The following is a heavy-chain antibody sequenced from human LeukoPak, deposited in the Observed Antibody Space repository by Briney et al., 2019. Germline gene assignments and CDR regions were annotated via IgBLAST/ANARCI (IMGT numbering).Heavy chain of an antibody. J-gene: IGHJ3*02. V-gene: IGHV3-30*02. CDR3: ARHRSGGSQDDAFDI. CDR2: IRFDGSIT. D-gene: IGHD2-15*01. CDR1: GFTFSDYG. Sequence: GGSLRLSCAASGFTFSDYGMVWVRVRQAPGKGLEWMAFIRFDGSITYYADSVRDRFTISRDNSKNTLYLHMNSLRDEDTAVYYCARHRSGGSQDDAFDIWGQGTMVTVSS.